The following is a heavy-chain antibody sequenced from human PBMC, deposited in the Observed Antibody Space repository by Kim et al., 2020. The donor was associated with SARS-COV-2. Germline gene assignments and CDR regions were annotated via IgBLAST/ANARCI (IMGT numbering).Heavy chain of an antibody. J-gene: IGHJ4*02. CDR3: ARGKAATGIDY. CDR2: N. Sequence: NDYALTVKSRIIMNPDTSKNQVSLQLNSVTPEDTAVYYCARGKAATGIDYWGQGTLVTVSS. V-gene: IGHV6-1*01. D-gene: IGHD2-15*01.